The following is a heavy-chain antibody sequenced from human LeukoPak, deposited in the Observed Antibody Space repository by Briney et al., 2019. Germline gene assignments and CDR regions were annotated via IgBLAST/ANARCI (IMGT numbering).Heavy chain of an antibody. Sequence: PGGSLRLSCAASGFTVSSNYMSWVRQAPGKGLEWVANIRQDGSAKYYLDSVKGRFTISRDNAKNSLYLQMNSLRAEDTAVYYCARDRYYYHSSGYRLALDYWGQGTLVTVSS. CDR3: ARDRYYYHSSGYRLALDY. CDR1: GFTVSSNY. CDR2: IRQDGSAK. J-gene: IGHJ4*02. D-gene: IGHD3-22*01. V-gene: IGHV3-7*01.